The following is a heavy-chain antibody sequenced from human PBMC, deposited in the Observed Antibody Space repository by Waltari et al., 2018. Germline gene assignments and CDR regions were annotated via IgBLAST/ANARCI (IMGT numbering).Heavy chain of an antibody. CDR2: ISKDGSNE. CDR1: VFVFALFA. J-gene: IGHJ4*02. V-gene: IGHV3-30*04. Sequence: VQLVESGGVVVPPGRSLRRSRPPSVFVFALFALHWARQAPGKGLEWVAGISKDGSNEDYADSVKGRFTISRDNSRNTLSLQMNSLETEDAAVYFCAREVGVAAGTGFDFGGQGTLVTVSA. CDR3: AREVGVAAGTGFDF. D-gene: IGHD6-19*01.